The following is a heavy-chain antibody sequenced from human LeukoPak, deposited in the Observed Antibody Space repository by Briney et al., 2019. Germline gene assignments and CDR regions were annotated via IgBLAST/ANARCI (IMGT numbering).Heavy chain of an antibody. CDR3: AREFFMGRSLDY. CDR2: IYPGGDSA. Sequence: ASVKVSCKASGYSFTSYYMHWVRQAPGQGLECMGIIYPGGDSATYARKSQGRLTMTSDTSTSTVYMELSSLTSEDTAVYYCAREFFMGRSLDYWGQGTLVTVSS. CDR1: GYSFTSYY. D-gene: IGHD3-3*01. J-gene: IGHJ4*02. V-gene: IGHV1-46*01.